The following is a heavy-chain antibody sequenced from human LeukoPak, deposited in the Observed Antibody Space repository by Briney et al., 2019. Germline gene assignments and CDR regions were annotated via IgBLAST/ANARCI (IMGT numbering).Heavy chain of an antibody. CDR2: ISGNNGNT. Sequence: VASVKVSCKPSGYTFSSYGISWVRQAPGQGLEWMGWISGNNGNTNYAQKVQGRVTMTTDTSTSTAYMELRSLRSDDTAVYYCARGRAAGTFWLDYWGQGTLVTVSS. V-gene: IGHV1-18*01. J-gene: IGHJ4*02. CDR3: ARGRAAGTFWLDY. CDR1: GYTFSSYG. D-gene: IGHD6-13*01.